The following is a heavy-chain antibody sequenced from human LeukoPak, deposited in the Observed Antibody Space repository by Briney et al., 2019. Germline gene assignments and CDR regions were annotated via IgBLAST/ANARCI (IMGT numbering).Heavy chain of an antibody. CDR1: GYTFTGYY. CDR2: INPNSGGT. Sequence: ASVKVSCKASGYTFTGYYMHWVRQAPGQGLEWMGWINPNSGGTNYAQKFQGRVTMTRDTSISTAYMELSRLRSDDTAVYYCSRVFRYNWSDGPLLRYGGQEPLVTVS. CDR3: SRVFRYNWSDGPLLRY. D-gene: IGHD1-1*01. V-gene: IGHV1-2*02. J-gene: IGHJ4*02.